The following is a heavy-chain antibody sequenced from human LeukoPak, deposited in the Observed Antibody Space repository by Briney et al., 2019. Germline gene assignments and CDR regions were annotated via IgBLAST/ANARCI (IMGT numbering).Heavy chain of an antibody. D-gene: IGHD2-15*01. CDR3: ARQAFCSGSSCNPFDY. V-gene: IGHV4-59*08. CDR2: IYYSGST. J-gene: IGHJ4*02. CDR1: GGSISSGF. Sequence: PSETLSLTCTVSGGSISSGFWSWIRQPPGKGLEWIGYIYYSGSTNYNPSLKSRVTISIDMSKSQFSLKLSSVTAADTAVYYCARQAFCSGSSCNPFDYWGQGTLVTVSS.